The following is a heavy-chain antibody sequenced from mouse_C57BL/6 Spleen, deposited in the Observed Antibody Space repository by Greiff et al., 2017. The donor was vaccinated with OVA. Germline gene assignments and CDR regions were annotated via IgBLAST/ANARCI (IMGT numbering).Heavy chain of an antibody. Sequence: EVKVVESGGGLVKPGGSLKLSCAASGFTFSDYGMHWVRQAPEKGLEWVAYISSGSSTIYYADTVKGRFTISRDNAKNTLFLQMTSLRSEDTAMYYCARWLLRTYYAMDYWGQGTSVTVSS. V-gene: IGHV5-17*01. J-gene: IGHJ4*01. CDR3: ARWLLRTYYAMDY. CDR1: GFTFSDYG. CDR2: ISSGSSTI. D-gene: IGHD2-3*01.